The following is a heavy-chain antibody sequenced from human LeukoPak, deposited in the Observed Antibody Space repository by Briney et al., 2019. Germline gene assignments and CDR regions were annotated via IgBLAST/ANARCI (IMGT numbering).Heavy chain of an antibody. V-gene: IGHV4-59*01. CDR3: ARRLSSSWYDALDI. CDR1: AGSISSYY. J-gene: IGHJ3*02. D-gene: IGHD6-13*01. Sequence: SETMSLTSPVSAGSISSYYWSWIRQPQGKGLEWIGYIYYSGSTNYNTSLKSRVIISVDTSKNQFSLKLSSVTAADTAVYYCARRLSSSWYDALDIWGQGTMVTVSS. CDR2: IYYSGST.